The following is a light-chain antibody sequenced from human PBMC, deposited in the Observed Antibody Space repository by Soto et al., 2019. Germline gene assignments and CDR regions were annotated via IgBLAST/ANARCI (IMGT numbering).Light chain of an antibody. J-gene: IGLJ1*01. V-gene: IGLV1-44*01. Sequence: QSVLTQPPSASGTPGQRIILSCSGSTSNIESHSVNWYQQVPGTAPKLLIITNNQRPSGVPDRFSGSKSGASASLAISGLQSEDEATYYCATWDDSRKGVFGTGTKVTVL. CDR3: ATWDDSRKGV. CDR2: TNN. CDR1: TSNIESHS.